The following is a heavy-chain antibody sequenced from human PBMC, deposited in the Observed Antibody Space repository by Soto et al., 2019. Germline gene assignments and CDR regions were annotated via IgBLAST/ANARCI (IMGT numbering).Heavy chain of an antibody. V-gene: IGHV4-34*01. D-gene: IGHD6-19*01. CDR2: INHSGST. CDR1: GGSFSGYY. CDR3: ARGQGAVAGTKCDY. Sequence: PSETLSLTCAVYGGSFSGYYWSWIRQPPGKGLEWIGEINHSGSTNYNPSLKSRVTISVDTSKNQFSLKLSSVTAADTAVYYCARGQGAVAGTKCDYWGQGTLVTVSS. J-gene: IGHJ4*02.